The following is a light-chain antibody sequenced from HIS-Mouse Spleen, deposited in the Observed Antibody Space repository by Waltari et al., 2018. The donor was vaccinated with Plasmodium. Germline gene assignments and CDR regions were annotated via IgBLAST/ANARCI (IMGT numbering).Light chain of an antibody. CDR3: YSTDSSGNHRV. Sequence: SYELTQPPSVSVSSGQTARITCSGDALPTKSAYWYQQKSGKAPVLVIYEDSKRPSGIPERFSGSSSGTMATLTISGAQVEDEADYYCYSTDSSGNHRVFGGGTKLTVL. CDR1: ALPTKS. CDR2: EDS. J-gene: IGLJ3*02. V-gene: IGLV3-10*01.